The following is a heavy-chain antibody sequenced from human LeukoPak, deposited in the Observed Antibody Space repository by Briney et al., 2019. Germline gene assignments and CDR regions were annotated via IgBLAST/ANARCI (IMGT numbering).Heavy chain of an antibody. J-gene: IGHJ4*02. CDR3: ARRSISGNSWDYFDY. D-gene: IGHD4-23*01. Sequence: ASETLSLTCTVSGGSISSYHWSWIRQPPGKGLEWIGYIYYSGSTNYNPSLKSRLTISVDTSKNQFSLKLRSVTAADTAVYYCARRSISGNSWDYFDYWGQGTLVTVSS. CDR2: IYYSGST. CDR1: GGSISSYH. V-gene: IGHV4-59*01.